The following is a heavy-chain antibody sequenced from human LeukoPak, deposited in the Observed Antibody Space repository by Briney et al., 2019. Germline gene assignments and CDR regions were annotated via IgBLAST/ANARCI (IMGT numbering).Heavy chain of an antibody. CDR1: GYSLSELP. CDR2: FDPEDVEI. V-gene: IGHV1-24*01. D-gene: IGHD4/OR15-4a*01. CDR3: ASGFYGAGHFDDDVFDI. J-gene: IGHJ3*02. Sequence: ASVKVSCKVSGYSLSELPIHWVRQVPGKGFTWMGGFDPEDVEIVYAQSFQGRVTMTEDTSTDTAYMELSRLTSEDTVVYYCASGFYGAGHFDDDVFDIWGQGTLVTVSS.